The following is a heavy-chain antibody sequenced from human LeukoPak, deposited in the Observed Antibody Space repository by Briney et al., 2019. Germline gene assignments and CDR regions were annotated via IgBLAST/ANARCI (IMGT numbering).Heavy chain of an antibody. V-gene: IGHV3-74*01. Sequence: GGSLRLSCAASGFSFSNSWMDWVRQAPGKGLVWVSRINNDGSSTTYADSVKGRFTISRDNAKNTLSLQMNSLRPEDTAVYYCARNSGGWYDYWGQGTLVTVSS. D-gene: IGHD6-19*01. CDR1: GFSFSNSW. J-gene: IGHJ4*02. CDR3: ARNSGGWYDY. CDR2: INNDGSST.